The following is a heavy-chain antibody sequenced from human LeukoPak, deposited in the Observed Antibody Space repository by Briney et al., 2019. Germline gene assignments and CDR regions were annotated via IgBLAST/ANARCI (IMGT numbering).Heavy chain of an antibody. CDR3: ARRGYSSSWYNVYYYYMDV. Sequence: PSETLSLTCAVHGGSFSGYYWSWIRQPPGKGLEWIGEINHSGSTNYNPSLKSRVTISVDTSKNQFSLKLSSVTAADTAVYYCARRGYSSSWYNVYYYYMDVWGKGTTVTISS. CDR1: GGSFSGYY. CDR2: INHSGST. J-gene: IGHJ6*03. V-gene: IGHV4-34*01. D-gene: IGHD6-13*01.